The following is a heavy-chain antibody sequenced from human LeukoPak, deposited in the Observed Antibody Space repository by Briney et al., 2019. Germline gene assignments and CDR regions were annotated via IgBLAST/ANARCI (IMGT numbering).Heavy chain of an antibody. J-gene: IGHJ4*02. V-gene: IGHV4-59*08. D-gene: IGHD3-10*01. Sequence: SETLSLTCTGSGGSISRYYRSWIRQPPAKGLEGIGYIYSSGSTNYNPSLKSRVTISVDTSKNQFSLKLTSVTAADTAVYYCARTYYFGSGSYHFDYWGQGTLVTVSS. CDR3: ARTYYFGSGSYHFDY. CDR2: IYSSGST. CDR1: GGSISRYY.